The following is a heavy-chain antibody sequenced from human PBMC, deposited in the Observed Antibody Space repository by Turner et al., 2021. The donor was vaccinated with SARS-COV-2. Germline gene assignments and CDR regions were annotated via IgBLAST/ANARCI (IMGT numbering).Heavy chain of an antibody. CDR1: GGSFSGYY. V-gene: IGHV4-34*01. CDR2: INHSGST. J-gene: IGHJ4*02. CDR3: ARGPYAVTGPFDY. Sequence: QVQLQQWGAGLLKPSETLYLTCAVYGGSFSGYYWSWIRQPPGKGLEWIGEINHSGSTNYNPSLKSLVTISVDTSKNQFSLKLSSVTAADTAVYYCARGPYAVTGPFDYWGQGTLVTVSS. D-gene: IGHD2-21*02.